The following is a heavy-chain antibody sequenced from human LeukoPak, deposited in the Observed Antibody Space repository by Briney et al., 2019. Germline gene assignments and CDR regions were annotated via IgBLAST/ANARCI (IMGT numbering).Heavy chain of an antibody. J-gene: IGHJ4*02. CDR2: IRGSGANT. D-gene: IGHD6-13*01. CDR1: ESTFSSYA. V-gene: IGHV3-23*01. CDR3: AKGPKQQLVGSRGHYFDY. Sequence: GGSLRLSCAASESTFSSYAMTWVRQTPGKGLEWVSLIRGSGANTYYADSVKGRFTMSRDNSKNTLYLQLNSLRAEDTAVYYCAKGPKQQLVGSRGHYFDYWGQGTLVTVSS.